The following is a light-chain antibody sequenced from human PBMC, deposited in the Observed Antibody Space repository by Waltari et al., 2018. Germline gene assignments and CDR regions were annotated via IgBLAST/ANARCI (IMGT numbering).Light chain of an antibody. J-gene: IGKJ1*01. CDR1: QSVSKY. Sequence: EIVLTQSPGTLSLSPGEGATLSCRASQSVSKYLAWYQQKPGQAPRLLIYGASSRATGIPDRFSGSGSGTDFSLTISRLDPEDFAVYYCQHYVRLPATFGQGTKVEIK. CDR3: QHYVRLPAT. CDR2: GAS. V-gene: IGKV3-20*01.